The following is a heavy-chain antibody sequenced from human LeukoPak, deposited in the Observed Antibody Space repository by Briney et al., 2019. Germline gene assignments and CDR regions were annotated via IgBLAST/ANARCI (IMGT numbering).Heavy chain of an antibody. V-gene: IGHV4-39*07. Sequence: PSETLSLTCTVSGGSISSSSYYWGWIRQPPGKGLEWIGSIYYSGSTYYNPSLKSRVTISVDTSKNQFSLKLSSVTAADTAVYYCASSPLYYYDNSGYYDWFDPWGQGTLVTVSS. CDR1: GGSISSSSYY. J-gene: IGHJ5*02. CDR3: ASSPLYYYDNSGYYDWFDP. D-gene: IGHD3-22*01. CDR2: IYYSGST.